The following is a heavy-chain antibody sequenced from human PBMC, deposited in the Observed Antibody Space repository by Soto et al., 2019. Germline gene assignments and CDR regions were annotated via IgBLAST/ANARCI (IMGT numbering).Heavy chain of an antibody. D-gene: IGHD6-19*01. Sequence: GSLRLSCAASGFTFSSYAMHWVRQAPGKGLEWVAVISYDGSNKYYADSVKGRFTISRDNSKNTLYLQMNSLRAEDTAVYYCARSLSSGWYAAFDIWGQGTMVT. J-gene: IGHJ3*02. CDR3: ARSLSSGWYAAFDI. CDR2: ISYDGSNK. V-gene: IGHV3-30-3*01. CDR1: GFTFSSYA.